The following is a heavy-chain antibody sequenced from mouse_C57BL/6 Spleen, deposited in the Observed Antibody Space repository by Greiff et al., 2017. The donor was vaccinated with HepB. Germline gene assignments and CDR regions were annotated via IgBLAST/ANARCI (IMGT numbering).Heavy chain of an antibody. Sequence: KQSCKASGYTFTSYWMHWVKQRPIQGLEWIGNIDPSDSETHYNQKFKDKATLTVDKSSSTAYMQLSSLTSEDSAVYYCARGYDYDLYYFDYWGQGTTLTVSS. J-gene: IGHJ2*01. CDR1: GYTFTSYW. CDR2: IDPSDSET. D-gene: IGHD2-4*01. CDR3: ARGYDYDLYYFDY. V-gene: IGHV1-52*01.